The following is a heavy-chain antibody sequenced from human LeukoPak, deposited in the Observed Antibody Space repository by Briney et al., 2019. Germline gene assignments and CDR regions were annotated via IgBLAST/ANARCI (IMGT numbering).Heavy chain of an antibody. D-gene: IGHD6-13*01. CDR1: GGSISSYY. CDR3: ARVAAAYDWYFDL. J-gene: IGHJ2*01. CDR2: IHYSGST. V-gene: IGHV4-59*01. Sequence: SETPSLTCTVSGGSISSYYWSWIRQPPGKGLEWIGYIHYSGSTNYNPSLKSRVTISVDTSKNQFSLKLSSVTAADTAVYYCARVAAAYDWYFDLWGRGTLVTVSS.